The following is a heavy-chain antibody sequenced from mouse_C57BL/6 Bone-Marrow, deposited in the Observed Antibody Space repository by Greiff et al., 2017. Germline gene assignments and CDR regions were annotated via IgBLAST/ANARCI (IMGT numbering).Heavy chain of an antibody. CDR3: TTRYDYEDY. CDR1: GFNIKDDY. J-gene: IGHJ2*01. Sequence: VQLQQSGAELVRPGASVKLSCTASGFNIKDDYMHWVKQRPEQGLEWIGWIDPENGDTEYASKFQGKATITADTSSNTAYLHLSSLTSEDTAVYYCTTRYDYEDYWGQGTTLTVSS. D-gene: IGHD2-4*01. CDR2: IDPENGDT. V-gene: IGHV14-4*01.